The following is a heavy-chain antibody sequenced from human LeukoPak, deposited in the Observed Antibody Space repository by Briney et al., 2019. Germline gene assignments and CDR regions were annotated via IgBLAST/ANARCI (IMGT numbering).Heavy chain of an antibody. Sequence: GGSLRLSRAASGFTVSSNYMSWVRQAPGKGLEWVSVIYSGGSTYYADSVKGRFTISRDNSKNTLYLQMNSLRAEDTAVYYCAKDKGSSFYFDYWGQGTLVTVSS. D-gene: IGHD6-6*01. V-gene: IGHV3-53*01. CDR3: AKDKGSSFYFDY. CDR1: GFTVSSNY. J-gene: IGHJ4*02. CDR2: IYSGGST.